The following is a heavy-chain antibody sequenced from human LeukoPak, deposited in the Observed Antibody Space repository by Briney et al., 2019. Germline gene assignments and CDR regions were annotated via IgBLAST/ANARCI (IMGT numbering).Heavy chain of an antibody. J-gene: IGHJ5*02. V-gene: IGHV4-59*01. CDR3: ARVVYDILTGYPNWFDP. CDR1: GGSISSYY. CDR2: IYYSGST. D-gene: IGHD3-9*01. Sequence: PSETLSLTCTVSGGSISSYYWSWIRQPPGKGLEWIGYIYYSGSTNYNPSLKSRVTISVDTSKNQFSLKLSSVTAADTAVYCCARVVYDILTGYPNWFDPWGQGTLVTVSS.